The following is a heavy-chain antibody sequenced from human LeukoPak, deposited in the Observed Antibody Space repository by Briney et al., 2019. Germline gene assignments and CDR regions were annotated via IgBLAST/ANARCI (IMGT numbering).Heavy chain of an antibody. J-gene: IGHJ6*02. D-gene: IGHD2-2*02. Sequence: SVKVSYKASGGTFSSYAISWVRQAPGQGLEWMGGIIPIFGTANYAQKFQGRVTITADESTSTAYMELSSLRSEDTAVYYCARDSARGDIVVVPAAIEPNYYYYGMDVWGQGTTVTVSS. CDR2: IIPIFGTA. V-gene: IGHV1-69*13. CDR3: ARDSARGDIVVVPAAIEPNYYYYGMDV. CDR1: GGTFSSYA.